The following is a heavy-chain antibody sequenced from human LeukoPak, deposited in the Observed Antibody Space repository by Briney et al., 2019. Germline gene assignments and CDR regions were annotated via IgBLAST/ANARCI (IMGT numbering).Heavy chain of an antibody. Sequence: SETLSLTCAVYGGSFSGYYWSWIRQPPGKGLEWIGEINHSGSTNYNPSLKSRVTISVDTSKNQFSLKLSSVTAADTAVYYCAWTYRGYNYGWGVTNWFDPWGQGTLVTVSS. CDR1: GGSFSGYY. D-gene: IGHD5-18*01. J-gene: IGHJ5*02. CDR2: INHSGST. CDR3: AWTYRGYNYGWGVTNWFDP. V-gene: IGHV4-34*01.